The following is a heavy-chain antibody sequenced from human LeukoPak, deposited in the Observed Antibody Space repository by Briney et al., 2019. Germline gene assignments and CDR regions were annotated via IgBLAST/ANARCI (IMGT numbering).Heavy chain of an antibody. Sequence: SETLSLTCTVSGGSISSYYWSWIRQPAGKGLEWIGRIYTSGGTNYNPSLKSRVTMSVDTSKNQFSLKLSSVTAADTAVYYCARGAHDYGDYSRDYWGQGTLVTVSS. J-gene: IGHJ4*02. V-gene: IGHV4-4*07. D-gene: IGHD4-17*01. CDR1: GGSISSYY. CDR2: IYTSGGT. CDR3: ARGAHDYGDYSRDY.